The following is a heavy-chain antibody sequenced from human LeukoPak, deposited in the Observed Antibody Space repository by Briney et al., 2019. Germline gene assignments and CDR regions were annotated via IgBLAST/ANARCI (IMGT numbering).Heavy chain of an antibody. CDR3: ARIETVADAFDI. V-gene: IGHV3-66*01. J-gene: IGHJ3*02. CDR2: IYSGGST. CDR1: GFTVSSNY. Sequence: GGSLRLSCAASGFTVSSNYMTWVRQAPGKGLEWVSLIYSGGSTSYADSVRGRFTIYRDNSKNTLYLQMNSLRAEDTAVYYCARIETVADAFDIWGQGTLVTVSS. D-gene: IGHD1-1*01.